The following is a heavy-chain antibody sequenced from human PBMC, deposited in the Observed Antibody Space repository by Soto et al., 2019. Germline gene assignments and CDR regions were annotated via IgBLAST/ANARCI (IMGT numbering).Heavy chain of an antibody. V-gene: IGHV4-31*03. CDR1: GGSISSGGYY. D-gene: IGHD1-1*01. J-gene: IGHJ6*02. Sequence: SETLSLTCTVSGGSISSGGYYWSWIRQHPGKCLEWIGYIYYSGSTYYNPSLKSRVTISVDTSKNQFSLKLSSVTAADTAVYYCARDTGGTGYGMDVWGQGTTVTVYS. CDR3: ARDTGGTGYGMDV. CDR2: IYYSGST.